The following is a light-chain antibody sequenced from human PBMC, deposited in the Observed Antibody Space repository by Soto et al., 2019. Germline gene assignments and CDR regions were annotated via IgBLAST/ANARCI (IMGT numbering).Light chain of an antibody. CDR3: DSYTSGSSYV. Sequence: QSALTQPASVSGSPGQSITISCTGTGSDVGGYNYVSWYQQHPGKAPKLMIYDVSYRPSGVSDRFSGSKSGNTASLTISGLQSEDEADYYCDSYTSGSSYVFGTGTKVTVL. V-gene: IGLV2-14*01. CDR2: DVS. J-gene: IGLJ1*01. CDR1: GSDVGGYNY.